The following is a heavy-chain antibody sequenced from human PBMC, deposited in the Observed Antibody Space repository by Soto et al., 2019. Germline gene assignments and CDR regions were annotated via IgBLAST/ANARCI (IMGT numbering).Heavy chain of an antibody. D-gene: IGHD1-26*01. Sequence: PGGSLRLSCAASGFTFSNYAMSWVRQAPGKGLEWVSAISGSGGTTYYADSVKGRFTISRDNSKNTLYVQMNYLRVEDTAVYYCAKDNAVGATWRYYYGTDVSGQGTTVTV. V-gene: IGHV3-23*01. CDR1: GFTFSNYA. CDR2: ISGSGGTT. CDR3: AKDNAVGATWRYYYGTDV. J-gene: IGHJ6*02.